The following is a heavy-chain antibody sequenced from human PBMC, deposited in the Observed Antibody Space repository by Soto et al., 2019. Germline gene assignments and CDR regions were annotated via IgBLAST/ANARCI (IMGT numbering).Heavy chain of an antibody. Sequence: GGSLRLSCAASGFTFDDYAMHWVRQAPGKGLEWVSGISWNSGGIGYADSVKGRFTISRDNAKNSLYLQMNSLRAEDTALYYCAKDRKTGELLNYFDYWGQGTLVTVSS. V-gene: IGHV3-9*01. CDR1: GFTFDDYA. J-gene: IGHJ4*02. CDR3: AKDRKTGELLNYFDY. D-gene: IGHD1-26*01. CDR2: ISWNSGGI.